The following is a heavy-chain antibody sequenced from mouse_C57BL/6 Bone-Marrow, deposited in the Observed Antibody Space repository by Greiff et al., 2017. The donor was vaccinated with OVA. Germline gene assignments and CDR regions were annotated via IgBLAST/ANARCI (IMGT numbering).Heavy chain of an antibody. CDR2: IYPGSGST. D-gene: IGHD1-1*01. Sequence: QVQLQQPGAELVKPGASVKMSCKASGYTFTSYWITWVKQRPGQGLEWIGDIYPGSGSTNYNEKFKSKATLTVYTSSSTAYMQLSSLTSEDSAVYYCARGYYGAYWGQGTLVTVSA. CDR3: ARGYYGAY. J-gene: IGHJ3*01. V-gene: IGHV1-55*01. CDR1: GYTFTSYW.